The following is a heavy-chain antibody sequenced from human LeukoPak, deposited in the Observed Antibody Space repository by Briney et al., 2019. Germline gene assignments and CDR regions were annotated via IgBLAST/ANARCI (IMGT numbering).Heavy chain of an antibody. CDR1: GFTVSSNY. V-gene: IGHV3-23*01. CDR3: AKFRYHSNDNNYLDFNY. D-gene: IGHD3-22*01. CDR2: ISGSGGHT. J-gene: IGHJ4*02. Sequence: PGGSLRLSCAASGFTVSSNYISWVRQAPGKGPEWVSSISGSGGHTYFADSVKGRFTISRDNSKNTLDLQMNSLKVEDTAVYYCAKFRYHSNDNNYLDFNYWGQGTLVTVSS.